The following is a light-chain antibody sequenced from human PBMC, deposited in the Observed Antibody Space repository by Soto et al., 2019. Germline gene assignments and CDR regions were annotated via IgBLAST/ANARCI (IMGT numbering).Light chain of an antibody. Sequence: ELVMTQSPATLSVSPGERATLSCRASQSVSSNLAWYQQKPGQAPRLLIYGASTRATGIPARFSGSGSGTEFTLTISSLQSEDFAVYYCQQYNNWPLTFGQGTKVDIK. V-gene: IGKV3-15*01. CDR1: QSVSSN. CDR2: GAS. CDR3: QQYNNWPLT. J-gene: IGKJ1*01.